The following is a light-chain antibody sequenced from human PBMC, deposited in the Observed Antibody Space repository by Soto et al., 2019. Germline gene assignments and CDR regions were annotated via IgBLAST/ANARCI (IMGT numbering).Light chain of an antibody. J-gene: IGKJ4*01. CDR2: GAS. CDR1: QSVSSSY. CDR3: QQYGSTRLT. V-gene: IGKV3-20*01. Sequence: EIVLTQSPGTLSLSPGERATLSCRASQSVSSSYLAWYQQKPGQAPNLLIYGASTRATGIPDRFSGSGSGTDFTLTISRLEPEDFAVYYCQQYGSTRLTFGGGTKVEIK.